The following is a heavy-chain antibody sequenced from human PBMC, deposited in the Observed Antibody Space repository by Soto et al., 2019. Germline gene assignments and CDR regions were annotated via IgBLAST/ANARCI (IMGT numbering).Heavy chain of an antibody. J-gene: IGHJ6*02. CDR2: NYHGGST. V-gene: IGHV4-4*02. D-gene: IGHD6-13*01. CDR1: VGSITSSNW. CDR3: ARDRIAAAGYVMDV. Sequence: QVQLQESGPGLVTPSGTLSITCAVSVGSITSSNWWSWVRQPPGKGLECIGENYHGGSTNYNQSLKSRVTISVDKSKNQFALELNSVTAGDTGLDYCARDRIAAAGYVMDVGGQETTVTVS.